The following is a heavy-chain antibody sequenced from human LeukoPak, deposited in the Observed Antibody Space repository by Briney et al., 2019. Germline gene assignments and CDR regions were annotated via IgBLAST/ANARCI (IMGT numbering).Heavy chain of an antibody. Sequence: ASVKVSCKASGYTFTSHGISWVRQAPGQGLEWMGWISAYNGNTNYAQKLQGRVTMTTDTSTSTAYMELRSLRSDDTAVYYCARDSVSGISKEFAPWGQGTLVTVSS. V-gene: IGHV1-18*01. CDR1: GYTFTSHG. D-gene: IGHD5/OR15-5a*01. CDR2: ISAYNGNT. CDR3: ARDSVSGISKEFAP. J-gene: IGHJ5*02.